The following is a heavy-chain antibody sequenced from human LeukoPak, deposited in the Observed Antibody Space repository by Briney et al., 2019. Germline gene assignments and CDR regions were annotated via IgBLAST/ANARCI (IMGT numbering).Heavy chain of an antibody. V-gene: IGHV4-39*01. D-gene: IGHD2-8*02. Sequence: PSETLSLTCTVSGGSISSPSYSWGWIRQPPGKGLEWIGSFYYSDTTYYNPSFKSRVTISVDAPKNQFSLKLSSVTAADTAVYYCARHTYWGYQVSWVQGSLVIVSS. CDR3: ARHTYWGYQVS. J-gene: IGHJ5*02. CDR1: GGSISSPSYS. CDR2: FYYSDTT.